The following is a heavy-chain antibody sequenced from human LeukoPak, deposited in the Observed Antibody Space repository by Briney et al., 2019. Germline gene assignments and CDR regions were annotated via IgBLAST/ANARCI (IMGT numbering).Heavy chain of an antibody. D-gene: IGHD1-26*01. Sequence: GGSLRLSCAASGFTFSSYWMHWVRQGQGKGLVRGSRINSDGSDTRYADSVKGRFTISRDNAKNTLSLQMNSLRVEDTAVYFCARGGSPQEALGDAFDIWGQGTIVTVSS. J-gene: IGHJ3*02. V-gene: IGHV3-74*01. CDR1: GFTFSSYW. CDR3: ARGGSPQEALGDAFDI. CDR2: INSDGSDT.